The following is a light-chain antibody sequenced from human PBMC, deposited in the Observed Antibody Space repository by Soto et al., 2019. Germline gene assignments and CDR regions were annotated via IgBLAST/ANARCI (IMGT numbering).Light chain of an antibody. CDR3: QQYGSSPPWT. CDR1: QSVSSSY. Sequence: EIVLTQSPGTLSLSPGERATLSCRASQSVSSSYLAWYQQKPGQAPRLLIYGASSRATGIPDRFSGSGSGTDFPLTISRLEPEDCAVDYCQQYGSSPPWTFGQGTKVEIK. J-gene: IGKJ1*01. V-gene: IGKV3-20*01. CDR2: GAS.